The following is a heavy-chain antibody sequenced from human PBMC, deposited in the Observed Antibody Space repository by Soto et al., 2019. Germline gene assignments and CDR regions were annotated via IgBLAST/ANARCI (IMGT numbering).Heavy chain of an antibody. Sequence: QVQLVQSGAEVKKPGASVKVSCKASGYTFTSYGISWVRQAPGQGLEWMGWISAYNGNTKYAQKLQGRVTMTTDTSTGTAYMELRSLRSDDTAVYYCAREGGGSYCSGGSCYPYYFDYWGQGTLVTISS. CDR1: GYTFTSYG. CDR2: ISAYNGNT. D-gene: IGHD2-15*01. J-gene: IGHJ4*02. V-gene: IGHV1-18*04. CDR3: AREGGGSYCSGGSCYPYYFDY.